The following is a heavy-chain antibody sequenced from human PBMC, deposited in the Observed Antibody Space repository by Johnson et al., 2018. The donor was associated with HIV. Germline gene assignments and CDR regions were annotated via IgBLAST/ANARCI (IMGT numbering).Heavy chain of an antibody. Sequence: QVQLVESGGGLVQPGGSLRLSCAASGFTFSDYYMSWIRQAPGKGLEWVSYIASSDSPIYYADSVKGRFTISRDNAKNSLYLQMNSLRVEDTALYYCAKDGDDGDEADGTKGAFDIWGQGTMVTVSS. J-gene: IGHJ3*02. D-gene: IGHD2-2*01. V-gene: IGHV3-11*04. CDR3: AKDGDDGDEADGTKGAFDI. CDR2: IASSDSPI. CDR1: GFTFSDYY.